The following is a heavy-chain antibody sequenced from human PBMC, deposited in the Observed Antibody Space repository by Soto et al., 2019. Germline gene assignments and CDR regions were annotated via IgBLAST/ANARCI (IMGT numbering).Heavy chain of an antibody. D-gene: IGHD3-16*01. J-gene: IGHJ5*01. CDR2: IYPDDSQT. Sequence: EVQLVQSGAEVKKSGDSLKISCKGSGYGFYGYWIAWVRQMPGKGLEWMGIIYPDDSQTKYSPSLQGQVTMSADKSMNTAYLQWSSLKASDTAIYYCARYGGASLSDNWFDFWGQGTRVTVPS. CDR3: ARYGGASLSDNWFDF. V-gene: IGHV5-51*03. CDR1: GYGFYGYW.